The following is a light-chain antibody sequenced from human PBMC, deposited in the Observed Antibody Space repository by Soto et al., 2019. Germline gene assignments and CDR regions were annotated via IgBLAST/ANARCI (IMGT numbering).Light chain of an antibody. CDR3: QQRSNWPPFT. J-gene: IGKJ3*01. Sequence: EIVMTQSPATLSVSPGERATLSCRASQSVSSNLAWYQQKPGQAPRLLIYGASTRATGIPARFSGSGSGTDFTLTISSLGPEDFAVYYCQQRSNWPPFTFGPGTKVDIK. CDR1: QSVSSN. CDR2: GAS. V-gene: IGKV3-15*01.